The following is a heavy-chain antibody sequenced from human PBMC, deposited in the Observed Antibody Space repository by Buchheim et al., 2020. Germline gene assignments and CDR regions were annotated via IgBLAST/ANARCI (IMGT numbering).Heavy chain of an antibody. D-gene: IGHD2-21*01. Sequence: EVQLVESGGGLVKPGGSLRLFCAASGFTFSTYGMNWVRQAPGKGLDWVSSISPSSGHIYYADSVKGRFTISRDNVKNSLFLQMNSLRAEDTAVYYCARDREVVSQSGMDVWGQGTT. CDR2: ISPSSGHI. V-gene: IGHV3-21*01. CDR3: ARDREVVSQSGMDV. J-gene: IGHJ6*02. CDR1: GFTFSTYG.